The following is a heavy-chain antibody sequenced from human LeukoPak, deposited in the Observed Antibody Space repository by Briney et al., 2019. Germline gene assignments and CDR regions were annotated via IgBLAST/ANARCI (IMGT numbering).Heavy chain of an antibody. J-gene: IGHJ6*02. D-gene: IGHD2-2*01. Sequence: NPGRSLRLSCAASGFTFSDYYMSWIRQAPGKGLEWVSYISSSGSTIYYADSVKGRFTISRDNAKNSLYLQMNSLRAEDTAVYYCATSSTSCMYSSSVCYYYGMDVWGQGATVTVSS. CDR2: ISSSGSTI. CDR1: GFTFSDYY. V-gene: IGHV3-11*01. CDR3: ATSSTSCMYSSSVCYYYGMDV.